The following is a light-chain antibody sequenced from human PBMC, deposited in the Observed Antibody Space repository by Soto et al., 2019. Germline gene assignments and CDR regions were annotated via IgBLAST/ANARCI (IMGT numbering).Light chain of an antibody. Sequence: DIQMTQSPSSLSASVGDRVTISCRASQNIKSYLSWYQQRPGKAPNLLISAASSLQTGVPSRFSGSGSGTDFTFTISSLQPEDFATYSCLQYYNVPITFGQGTRLEIK. CDR1: QNIKSY. CDR3: LQYYNVPIT. V-gene: IGKV1-33*01. CDR2: AAS. J-gene: IGKJ5*01.